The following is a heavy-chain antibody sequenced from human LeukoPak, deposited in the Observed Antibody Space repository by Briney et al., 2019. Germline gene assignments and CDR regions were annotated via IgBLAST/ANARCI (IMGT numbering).Heavy chain of an antibody. D-gene: IGHD4-17*01. CDR2: ISYDGSNK. Sequence: GGSLRLSCAASGFTFSSYAMHWVRQAPGKGLEWVAVISYDGSNKYYADSVKGRFIISRDNSKNTLYLQMNSLRAEDTAVYYCARGTVTSDAFDIWGQGTMVTVSS. J-gene: IGHJ3*02. CDR3: ARGTVTSDAFDI. V-gene: IGHV3-30-3*01. CDR1: GFTFSSYA.